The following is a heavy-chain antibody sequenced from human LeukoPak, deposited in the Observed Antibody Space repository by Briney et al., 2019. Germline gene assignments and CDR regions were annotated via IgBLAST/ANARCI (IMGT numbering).Heavy chain of an antibody. J-gene: IGHJ4*02. V-gene: IGHV4-31*03. CDR1: RGSISSGGYY. CDR2: IYYSGNT. CDR3: ARGGALGPPYFDY. D-gene: IGHD3-16*01. Sequence: SETLSLTCTVSRGSISSGGYYWSWIRQHPGKGLEWIGYIYYSGNTYYNPSLKSRVTISVDTSKNQFSLKLSSVAAADTAVYYCARGGALGPPYFDYWGQGTLVTVSS.